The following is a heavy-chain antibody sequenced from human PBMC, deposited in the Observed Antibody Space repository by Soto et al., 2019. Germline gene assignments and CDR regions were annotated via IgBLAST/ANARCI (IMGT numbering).Heavy chain of an antibody. CDR1: GFTFSSYA. D-gene: IGHD3-10*01. CDR2: ISGSGGST. CDR3: AKVLGGSGTTGADAFDI. J-gene: IGHJ3*02. Sequence: GGSLRLSCAASGFTFSSYAMSWVRQAPGKGLEWVSAISGSGGSTYYADSVKGRFTISRDNSKNTLYLQMNSLRAEDTPVYYWAKVLGGSGTTGADAFDIWGQGTMVTDSS. V-gene: IGHV3-23*01.